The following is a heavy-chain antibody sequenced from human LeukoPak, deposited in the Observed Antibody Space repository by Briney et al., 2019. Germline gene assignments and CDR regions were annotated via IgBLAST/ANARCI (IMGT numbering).Heavy chain of an antibody. CDR1: GGSISSYY. V-gene: IGHV4-59*01. D-gene: IGHD1-26*01. CDR2: IYYSGST. J-gene: IGHJ4*02. Sequence: SETLSLTCTVSGGSISSYYWGWIRQPPGKGLEWIGSIYYSGSTNYNPSLKSRVTISVDTSKNQFSLKLSSVTAADTAVYYCARFAVVLGATPGELDYWGQGTLVTVSS. CDR3: ARFAVVLGATPGELDY.